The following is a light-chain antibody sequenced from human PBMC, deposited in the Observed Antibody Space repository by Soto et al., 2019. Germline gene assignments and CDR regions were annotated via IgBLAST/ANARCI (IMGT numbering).Light chain of an antibody. CDR3: QQYGTAPRT. Sequence: EIVLTQSPGTLSLSPGERATLSCKASQSVSSNFFAWYQRKPGQAPKLLIYGASYRATDIPYRFSGSGSGTDFTLTITRLQPEDFAVYYCQQYGTAPRTFGQGTKVEI. CDR1: QSVSSNF. V-gene: IGKV3-20*01. CDR2: GAS. J-gene: IGKJ1*01.